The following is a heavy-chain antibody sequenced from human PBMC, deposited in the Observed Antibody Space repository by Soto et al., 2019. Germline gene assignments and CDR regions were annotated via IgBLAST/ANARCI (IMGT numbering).Heavy chain of an antibody. CDR2: INHSGHT. CDR1: GGSFSGYY. J-gene: IGHJ5*02. V-gene: IGHV4-34*01. CDR3: ATSEYSSLSINWFDP. D-gene: IGHD6-6*01. Sequence: SETLSLTCAVYGGSFSGYYWSWIRQPPGKGLEWIGEINHSGHTFYNPSLKSRVKILVDKSRNQFSLRLSSVTAADTAVYFCATSEYSSLSINWFDPWGQGALVTVSS.